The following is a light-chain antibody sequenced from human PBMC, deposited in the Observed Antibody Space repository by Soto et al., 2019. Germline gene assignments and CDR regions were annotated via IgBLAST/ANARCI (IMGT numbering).Light chain of an antibody. J-gene: IGKJ4*01. CDR3: QQSYSNPLT. V-gene: IGKV1-39*01. CDR1: HNINNY. Sequence: DIQMTQSPSSLSASVGDRVTITCRASHNINNYLGWYQQKPGKAPKILIFAAYYLQSGVPSRFNGSGSGTDITLTINSLQPEDLATYHCQQSYSNPLTFGGGTKVEIK. CDR2: AAY.